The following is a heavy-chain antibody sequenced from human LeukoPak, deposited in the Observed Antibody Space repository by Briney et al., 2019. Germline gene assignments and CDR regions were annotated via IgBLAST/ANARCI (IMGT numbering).Heavy chain of an antibody. CDR3: AAGILGFDSGS. CDR2: ISSSSSYI. V-gene: IGHV3-21*01. CDR1: GFTFSSYS. J-gene: IGHJ4*02. D-gene: IGHD2/OR15-2a*01. Sequence: PGGSLRLSCAASGFTFSSYSMNWVRQAPGKGLEWVSSISSSSSYIYYADSVKGRFTISRDNAKSSLFLQMNSLRPEDTAVYYCAAGILGFDSGSWGQGTVTVSS.